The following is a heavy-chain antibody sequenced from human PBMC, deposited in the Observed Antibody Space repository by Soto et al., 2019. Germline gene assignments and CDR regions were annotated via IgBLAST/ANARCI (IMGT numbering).Heavy chain of an antibody. CDR3: ARESYDFWSGYYRYYFDY. Sequence: EVQLVESGGGLVKPGGSLRLSCAASGFTFSSYSMNWVRQAPGKGLEWVSSISSSSSYIYYADSVKGRFTISRDNAKNSLYLQMTSLRAEDTAVYYCARESYDFWSGYYRYYFDYWGQGTLVTVSS. J-gene: IGHJ4*02. CDR1: GFTFSSYS. V-gene: IGHV3-21*01. D-gene: IGHD3-3*01. CDR2: ISSSSSYI.